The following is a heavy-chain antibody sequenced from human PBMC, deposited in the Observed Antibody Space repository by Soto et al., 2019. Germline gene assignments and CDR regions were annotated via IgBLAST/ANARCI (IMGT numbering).Heavy chain of an antibody. CDR1: GFTFSSYA. Sequence: GGSLRLSCAASGFTFSSYAMSWVRQAPGKGLEWVSAISGSGGSTYYADSVKGRFTISRDNSKNTLYLQMNSLRAEDTAVYYCAKVYDFWSGPTRPSGYYYYYYMDVWGKGTTVTVSS. V-gene: IGHV3-23*01. D-gene: IGHD3-3*01. CDR2: ISGSGGST. J-gene: IGHJ6*03. CDR3: AKVYDFWSGPTRPSGYYYYYYMDV.